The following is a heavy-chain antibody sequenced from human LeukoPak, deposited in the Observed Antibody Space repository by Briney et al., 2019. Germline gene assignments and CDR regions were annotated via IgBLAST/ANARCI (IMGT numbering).Heavy chain of an antibody. CDR3: ARDQRVTGRPDIDY. J-gene: IGHJ4*02. Sequence: GGSLRLSCAASGFTFRNHWMHWVRRTPGKGLVWVSRISSDGSSTTYADSVKGRFTISRDNAKNTLYLQMNNLRAEDTAMYYCARDQRVTGRPDIDYWGQGTLVIVSS. D-gene: IGHD6-6*01. V-gene: IGHV3-74*03. CDR2: ISSDGSST. CDR1: GFTFRNHW.